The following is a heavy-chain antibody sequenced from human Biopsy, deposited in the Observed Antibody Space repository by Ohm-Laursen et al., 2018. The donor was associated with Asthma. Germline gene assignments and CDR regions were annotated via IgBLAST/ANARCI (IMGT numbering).Heavy chain of an antibody. V-gene: IGHV3-30*18. CDR3: AKEVFPGWELRRGPDS. CDR2: ISFDGTNR. J-gene: IGHJ4*02. D-gene: IGHD1-26*01. Sequence: RLSCAAPGFSFSNYGMHWVRQAPGKGLAWVAVISFDGTNRNYTDSVKGRFTISRDNSRNTLHLEMNSLRAEDTAVYFCAKEVFPGWELRRGPDSWGQGTLVTVSS. CDR1: GFSFSNYG.